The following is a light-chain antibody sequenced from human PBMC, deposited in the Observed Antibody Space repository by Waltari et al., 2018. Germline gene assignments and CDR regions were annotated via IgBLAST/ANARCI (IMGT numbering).Light chain of an antibody. V-gene: IGKV3-20*01. CDR2: AVS. CDR1: QSVGSSY. CDR3: QQYGSPPYT. J-gene: IGKJ2*01. Sequence: CWASQSVGSSYLAWFHQKPGQAPRLLIYAVSSRATGIPDRFSGSGSGTDFTLTINRLEPEDSAVYYCQQYGSPPYTFGQGTKLEL.